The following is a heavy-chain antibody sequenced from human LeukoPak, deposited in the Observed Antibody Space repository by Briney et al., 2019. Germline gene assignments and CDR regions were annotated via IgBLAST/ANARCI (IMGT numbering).Heavy chain of an antibody. V-gene: IGHV1-69*04. J-gene: IGHJ5*02. CDR1: RGSFSSYA. D-gene: IGHD5-24*01. CDR2: IIPILGIA. CDR3: ARVVEMEGGNWFDP. Sequence: SVKVSCKASRGSFSSYAISWVRHAPGQGLEWMGRIIPILGIANYAQKFQGRVTITADKSTSTAYMELSSVRSEDTGVYYCARVVEMEGGNWFDPWGQGTLVTVSS.